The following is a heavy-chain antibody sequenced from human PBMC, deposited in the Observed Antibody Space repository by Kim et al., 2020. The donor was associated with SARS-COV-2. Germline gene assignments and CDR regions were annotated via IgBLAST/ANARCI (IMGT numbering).Heavy chain of an antibody. V-gene: IGHV4-34*01. D-gene: IGHD3-9*01. CDR1: GGSFSGYY. CDR2: INHSGST. Sequence: SETLSLTCAVYGGSFSGYYWSWIRQPPGKGLEWIGEINHSGSTNYNPSLKSRVTISVDTSKNQFSLKLSSVTAADTAVYYCARVPLVIEYGMDVWGQGTTVTVSS. CDR3: ARVPLVIEYGMDV. J-gene: IGHJ6*02.